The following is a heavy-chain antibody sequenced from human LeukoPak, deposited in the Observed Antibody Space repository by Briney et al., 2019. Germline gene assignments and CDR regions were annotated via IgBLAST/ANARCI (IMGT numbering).Heavy chain of an antibody. Sequence: GGSLRLSCAASGFTFSTSWMHWVRQAPGKGLVWVSRISTDGTYTSSADSVRGRFTTSRDNAKDTLYLQMSSLRAEDTAVYYCARGTIGPGETFDYWGQGTLVTVSS. V-gene: IGHV3-74*01. CDR3: ARGTIGPGETFDY. CDR2: ISTDGTYT. CDR1: GFTFSTSW. J-gene: IGHJ4*02. D-gene: IGHD7-27*01.